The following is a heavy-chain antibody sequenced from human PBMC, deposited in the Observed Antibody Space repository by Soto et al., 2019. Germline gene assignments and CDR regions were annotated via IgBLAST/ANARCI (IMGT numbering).Heavy chain of an antibody. Sequence: SETLYLTCTVSGGSINCEGCSWSWIRQPPGKGLEWIGYINYSGSTNYNPSLESRVTLSVDRSKSQFSLKLSSVTAADTAVYYCARGSRCSGGSCYRRHDAFDIWGQGTMVTVSS. V-gene: IGHV4-30-2*01. CDR1: GGSINCEGCS. J-gene: IGHJ3*02. CDR3: ARGSRCSGGSCYRRHDAFDI. D-gene: IGHD2-15*01. CDR2: INYSGST.